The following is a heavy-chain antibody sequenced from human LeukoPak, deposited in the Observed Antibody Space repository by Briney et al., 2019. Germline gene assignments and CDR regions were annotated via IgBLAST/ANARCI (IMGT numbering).Heavy chain of an antibody. CDR1: GDSVSSNSAA. Sequence: SQTLSLTCVISGDSVSSNSAAWNWIRQSPSRGLEWLGRTYYRSKWYSDYAVSVKSRMIINPDTSKNQFSLQLKFVTPEDTAFYYCARDQMGFDPWGQGILVTVSS. V-gene: IGHV6-1*01. J-gene: IGHJ5*02. CDR2: TYYRSKWYS. CDR3: ARDQMGFDP.